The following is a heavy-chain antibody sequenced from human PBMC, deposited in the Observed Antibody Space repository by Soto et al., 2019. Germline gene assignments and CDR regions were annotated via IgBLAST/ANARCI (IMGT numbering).Heavy chain of an antibody. CDR3: ARDPSYYDFWSGSPLYHGMHV. D-gene: IGHD3-3*01. J-gene: IGHJ6*02. V-gene: IGHV4-61*01. CDR1: GGSVSIGSYY. Sequence: SETLSLTCTVSGGSVSIGSYYWSWIRQPPGKGLEWIRYIYYSGSTNYNPSLKSRVTISVDTSKNQFSLKLSSVTAADTAVYYCARDPSYYDFWSGSPLYHGMHVWGQGTTVTVSS. CDR2: IYYSGST.